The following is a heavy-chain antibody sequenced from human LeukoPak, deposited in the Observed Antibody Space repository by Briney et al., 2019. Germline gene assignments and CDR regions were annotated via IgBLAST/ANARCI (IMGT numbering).Heavy chain of an antibody. Sequence: SETLSLTCTVSGGSISSSSYYWGWIRQPPGKGLEWIGSIYYSGSTYYNPSLKSRVTISVDTSKNQFSLKLSSVTAADTAVYYCALSIAARPCFDYWGQGTLVTVSS. J-gene: IGHJ4*02. D-gene: IGHD6-6*01. CDR1: GGSISSSSYY. CDR3: ALSIAARPCFDY. V-gene: IGHV4-39*01. CDR2: IYYSGST.